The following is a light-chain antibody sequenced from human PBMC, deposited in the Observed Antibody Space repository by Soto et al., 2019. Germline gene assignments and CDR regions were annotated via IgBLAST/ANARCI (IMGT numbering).Light chain of an antibody. J-gene: IGKJ1*01. Sequence: EIVMTQSPATLSVSPGERATLSCRASQSIRSTLAWYQQKPGQAPRLLIYGASTRATGIPARFSSSGSGTEFTLTISSLQSEDFAVYYCQHYNHWLWTFGQGTKVDIK. CDR1: QSIRST. CDR3: QHYNHWLWT. V-gene: IGKV3-15*01. CDR2: GAS.